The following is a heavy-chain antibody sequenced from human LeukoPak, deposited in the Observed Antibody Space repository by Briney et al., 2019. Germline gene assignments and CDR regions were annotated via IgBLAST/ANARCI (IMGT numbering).Heavy chain of an antibody. V-gene: IGHV4-39*07. Sequence: SETLSLTCTVSGGSISSGDYYWSWIRQPPGKGLEWIGEINHSGSTNYNPSLKSRVTISVDTSKNQFSLKLSSVTAADTAVYYCARYDGVGIAARVFDYWGQGTLVTVSS. J-gene: IGHJ4*02. D-gene: IGHD6-6*01. CDR3: ARYDGVGIAARVFDY. CDR2: INHSGST. CDR1: GGSISSGDYY.